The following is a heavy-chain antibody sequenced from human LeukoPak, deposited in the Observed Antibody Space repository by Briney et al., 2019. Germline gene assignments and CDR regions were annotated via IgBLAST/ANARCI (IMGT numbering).Heavy chain of an antibody. CDR3: ARQGGGFGYFDL. D-gene: IGHD6-25*01. Sequence: SETLSLTCTVSGGSISSYYWSWIRQPPGKGLEWIGYIYYSGSTNYNPSLKSRVTISVDTSKNQFSLKLSSVTAADTAVYYCARQGGGFGYFDLWGHGTLVTVSS. V-gene: IGHV4-59*08. CDR1: GGSISSYY. J-gene: IGHJ2*01. CDR2: IYYSGST.